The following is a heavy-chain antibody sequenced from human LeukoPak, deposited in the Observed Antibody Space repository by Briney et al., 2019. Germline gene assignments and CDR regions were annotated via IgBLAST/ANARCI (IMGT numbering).Heavy chain of an antibody. CDR2: MNPNSGNT. CDR3: ARGADPVVIMPDNWFDP. D-gene: IGHD3-3*01. V-gene: IGHV1-8*01. CDR1: GYTFTSYD. J-gene: IGHJ5*02. Sequence: ASVKVSCKASGYTFTSYDINWVRQATGQGLEWMGWMNPNSGNTGYAQKFQGRVTMTRNTSISTAYMELSSLRSEDTAVYYCARGADPVVIMPDNWFDPWGQGTLVTVSS.